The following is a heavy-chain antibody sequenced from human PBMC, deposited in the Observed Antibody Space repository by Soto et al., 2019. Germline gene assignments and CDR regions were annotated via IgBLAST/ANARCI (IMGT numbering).Heavy chain of an antibody. CDR1: GYTFTSYG. D-gene: IGHD3-3*01. V-gene: IGHV1-18*01. CDR3: AREPIFGETYYYGMDV. J-gene: IGHJ6*02. CDR2: ISAYNGNT. Sequence: QVQLVQSGAEVKKPGASVKVSCKASGYTFTSYGISWVRQAPGQGLEWMGWISAYNGNTNYAQKLQGRVTMTTDTCTSTAYMELRSLRSDDTAVYYCAREPIFGETYYYGMDVWGQGTTVTVSS.